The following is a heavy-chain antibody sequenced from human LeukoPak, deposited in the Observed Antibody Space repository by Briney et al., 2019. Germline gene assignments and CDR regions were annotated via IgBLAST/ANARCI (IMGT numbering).Heavy chain of an antibody. CDR1: GGSISSY. D-gene: IGHD3-10*01. Sequence: SETLSLTCTVSGGSISSYWSWIRQSPGKGRERSGYIYFTGTTNYNPSLKSRLTISIDTSRNQFSLKLSSATAADTAIYYCVTGGSYLTKWGQGTLVTVSS. CDR3: VTGGSYLTK. J-gene: IGHJ4*02. CDR2: IYFTGTT. V-gene: IGHV4-59*01.